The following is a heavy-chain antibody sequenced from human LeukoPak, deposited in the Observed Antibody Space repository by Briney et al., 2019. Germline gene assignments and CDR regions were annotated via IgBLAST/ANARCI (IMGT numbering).Heavy chain of an antibody. CDR1: GFTFSIYA. CDR2: TSGGGGST. V-gene: IGHV3-23*01. D-gene: IGHD2-15*01. J-gene: IGHJ4*02. Sequence: PGGSLSLSCAASGFTFSIYAMSWVRQAPGKGLEWVSGTSGGGGSTYYADSVKGRFTSTRDNSKNTLYLQMNSLRAEDTAVYYCAKAGSSQGYFDSWGQETLVTVSS. CDR3: AKAGSSQGYFDS.